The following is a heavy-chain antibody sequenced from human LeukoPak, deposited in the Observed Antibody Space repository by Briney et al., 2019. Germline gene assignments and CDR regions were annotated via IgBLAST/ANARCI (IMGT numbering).Heavy chain of an antibody. V-gene: IGHV1-2*02. J-gene: IGHJ4*02. D-gene: IGHD3-9*01. Sequence: ASVKVSCKASGYTFTGYDMHWVRQAPGQGLEWMGWINPKSGGTNYAQKFQGRVTMTRDTSISTAYMELSRLRSDDTAVYYCASANYDILTGVDYWGQGTLVTVSS. CDR3: ASANYDILTGVDY. CDR2: INPKSGGT. CDR1: GYTFTGYD.